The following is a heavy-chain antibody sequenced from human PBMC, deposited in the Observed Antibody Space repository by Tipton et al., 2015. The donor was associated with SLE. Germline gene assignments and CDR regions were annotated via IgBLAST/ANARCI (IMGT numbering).Heavy chain of an antibody. J-gene: IGHJ3*02. CDR3: ARPLRGLFAFDI. CDR1: GGSISSSSYY. CDR2: IYYSGST. V-gene: IGHV4-39*07. Sequence: TLSLTCTVSGGSISSSSYYWGWIRQPPGKGLEWFGSIYYSGSTYYNPSLKSRVTISVDTSKKQFSLKLSSVTAADTAVYYCARPLRGLFAFDIWGQGTMVTVSS.